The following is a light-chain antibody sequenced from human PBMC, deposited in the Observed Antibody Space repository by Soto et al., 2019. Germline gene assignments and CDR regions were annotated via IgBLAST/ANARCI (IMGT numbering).Light chain of an antibody. CDR3: QQYGSSPRT. J-gene: IGKJ1*01. CDR2: GAS. Sequence: EIVLTQSPGTLSLSPGERAILSCRASQSVSSSYLAWYQQKPGQAPRLLIYGASSRATGIPDRFSGSGSGTDFTLPISRLEPEGFAVYYCQQYGSSPRTFGQGTKVEIK. V-gene: IGKV3-20*01. CDR1: QSVSSSY.